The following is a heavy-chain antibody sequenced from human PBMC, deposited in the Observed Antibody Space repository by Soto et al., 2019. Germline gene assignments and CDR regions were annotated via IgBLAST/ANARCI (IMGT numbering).Heavy chain of an antibody. CDR3: ARDRFKDYYDSSGYLNWFDP. V-gene: IGHV3-30-3*01. D-gene: IGHD3-22*01. CDR1: GFTFTSYA. CDR2: ISYDGSNK. Sequence: GGSLRLSCAASGFTFTSYAMHWVRQAPGKGLEWVAVISYDGSNKYYADSVKGRFTISRDNSKNTLYLQMNSLRAEDTAVYYCARDRFKDYYDSSGYLNWFDPWGQGTLVTVSS. J-gene: IGHJ5*02.